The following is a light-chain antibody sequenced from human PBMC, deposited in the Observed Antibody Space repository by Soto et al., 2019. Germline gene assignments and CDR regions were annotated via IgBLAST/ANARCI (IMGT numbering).Light chain of an antibody. V-gene: IGLV2-14*01. J-gene: IGLJ1*01. Sequence: QSVLTQPASVSGSPGQSITISCTGTTSDIGGYNYVSWYQQYPGKAPKVMIYEVSNRPSGVSNRFSGSKSGNTASLTISGLQAEDEADYYCSSYTSSSTLFVFGTGTKVTVL. CDR2: EVS. CDR3: SSYTSSSTLFV. CDR1: TSDIGGYNY.